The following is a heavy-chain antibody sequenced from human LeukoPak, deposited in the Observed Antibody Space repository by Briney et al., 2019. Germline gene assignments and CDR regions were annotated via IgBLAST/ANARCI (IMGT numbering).Heavy chain of an antibody. CDR3: VRVGDEVAYTRGYLDY. D-gene: IGHD3-16*01. J-gene: IGHJ4*02. V-gene: IGHV3-53*04. CDR2: IYMGGNT. Sequence: GGSLRLSCAASGFTVSSHDMSWVRQAPGKGLEWVSVIYMGGNTFYVDSVKGRFTISRHISKNTLYLQMNSLRPEDTAVYYCVRVGDEVAYTRGYLDYWGQGTLVTVSS. CDR1: GFTVSSHD.